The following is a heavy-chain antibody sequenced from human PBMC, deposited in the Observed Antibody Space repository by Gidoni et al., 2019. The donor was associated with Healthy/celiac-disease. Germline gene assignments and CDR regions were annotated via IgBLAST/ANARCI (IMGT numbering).Heavy chain of an antibody. V-gene: IGHV3-23*01. CDR3: AKDLSTGYSSSWDPYDY. CDR1: GFTFSSYA. CDR2: ISGSGGST. Sequence: EVQLLESGGGLVQPGGSLRLSCAASGFTFSSYAMSWVRQAPGKGLEWVSAISGSGGSTYYADSVKGRFTISRDNSKNTLYLQMNSLRAEDTAVYYCAKDLSTGYSSSWDPYDYWGQGTLVTVSS. D-gene: IGHD6-13*01. J-gene: IGHJ4*02.